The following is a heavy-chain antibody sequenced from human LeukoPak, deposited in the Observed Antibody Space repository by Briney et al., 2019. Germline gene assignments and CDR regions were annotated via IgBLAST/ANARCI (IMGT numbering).Heavy chain of an antibody. CDR3: AADYGNYEGTSDV. J-gene: IGHJ3*01. CDR2: IHYSGST. Sequence: SETLSLTCSVSGGSIRSSYWSWIRQSPGKGLEWIGYIHYSGSTNYNPSLKSRVSISIDASKNQLSLNLHSVTAADTAVYYCAADYGNYEGTSDVWGQGTLVTVSS. V-gene: IGHV4-59*01. CDR1: GGSIRSSY. D-gene: IGHD3-3*01.